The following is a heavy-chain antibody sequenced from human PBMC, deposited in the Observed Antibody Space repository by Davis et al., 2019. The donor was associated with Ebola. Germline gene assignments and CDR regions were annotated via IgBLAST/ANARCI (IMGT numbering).Heavy chain of an antibody. CDR3: AALFSGSYLAYVDV. Sequence: MPGGSLRLSCTVASGSVNSNVYSWNWIRQSPEKGLEWIGFIYNSGTTNYNPSLNSRVTISKDTSRNQFSLELRSVTAADTAVYYCAALFSGSYLAYVDVWGKGTTVTVS. J-gene: IGHJ6*03. CDR1: SGSVNSNVYS. V-gene: IGHV4-61*08. D-gene: IGHD1-26*01. CDR2: IYNSGTT.